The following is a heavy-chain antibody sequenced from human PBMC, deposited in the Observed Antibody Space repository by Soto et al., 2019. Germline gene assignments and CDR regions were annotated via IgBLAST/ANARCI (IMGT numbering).Heavy chain of an antibody. Sequence: EVQLLESGGDLVQPGGSLRLSCAASGFNVGAFAVNWVRQAPGKGLEWVSGISVSDAFIYYADSVRGRFSISRDASENILYLQMNSLIVYDTALYYCTRETVAGITGLDYWGPGTLVTVSS. J-gene: IGHJ4*02. CDR2: ISVSDAFI. V-gene: IGHV3-23*01. CDR1: GFNVGAFA. D-gene: IGHD1-20*01. CDR3: TRETVAGITGLDY.